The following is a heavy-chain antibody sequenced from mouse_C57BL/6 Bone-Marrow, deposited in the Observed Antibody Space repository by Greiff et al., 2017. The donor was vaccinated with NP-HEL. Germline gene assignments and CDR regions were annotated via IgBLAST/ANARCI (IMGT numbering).Heavy chain of an antibody. CDR1: GFTFSDYG. CDR3: ARYYYGSSPYYAMDY. Sequence: EVKLMESGGGLVQPGGSLKLSCAASGFTFSDYGMAWVRQAPRKGPEWVAFISNLAYSIYYADTVTGRFTISRENAKNTLYLEMSSLRSEDTAMYYCARYYYGSSPYYAMDYWGQGTSVTVSS. V-gene: IGHV5-15*01. CDR2: ISNLAYSI. J-gene: IGHJ4*01. D-gene: IGHD1-1*01.